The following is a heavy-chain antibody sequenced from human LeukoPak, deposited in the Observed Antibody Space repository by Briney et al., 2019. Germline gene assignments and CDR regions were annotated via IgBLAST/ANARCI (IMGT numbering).Heavy chain of an antibody. Sequence: GGSLRLSCAASGVTFSDYYMSWIHQAPGKGLEWVSYISSSGSTIYNVDSVKGRFTISRDNAKNSLYLQMNSLRAEDTAVYYCARDRDSSSWYDWFDPWGQGTLVTVSS. CDR3: ARDRDSSSWYDWFDP. V-gene: IGHV3-11*04. CDR2: ISSSGSTI. J-gene: IGHJ5*02. D-gene: IGHD6-13*01. CDR1: GVTFSDYY.